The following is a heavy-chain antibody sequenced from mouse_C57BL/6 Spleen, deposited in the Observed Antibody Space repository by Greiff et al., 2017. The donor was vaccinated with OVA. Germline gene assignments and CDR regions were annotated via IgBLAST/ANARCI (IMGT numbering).Heavy chain of an antibody. V-gene: IGHV5-16*01. J-gene: IGHJ1*03. Sequence: DVQLVESEGGLVQPGSSMKLSCTASGFTFSDYYMAWVRQVPEKGLEWVANINYDGSSTYYLDSLKSRFIISRDNAKNILYLQMSSLKSEDTATYYCAREVVATHWYFDVWGTGTTVTVSS. CDR3: AREVVATHWYFDV. D-gene: IGHD1-1*01. CDR2: INYDGSST. CDR1: GFTFSDYY.